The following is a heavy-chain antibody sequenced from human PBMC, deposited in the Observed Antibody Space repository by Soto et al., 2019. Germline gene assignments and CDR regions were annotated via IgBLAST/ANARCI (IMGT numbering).Heavy chain of an antibody. V-gene: IGHV3-23*01. J-gene: IGHJ4*02. CDR2: ISASGGA. CDR1: GFTFTNYA. CDR3: AKERGEIGLPLFDY. Sequence: QSGGSLRLSCAASGFTFTNYAMSWVRQAPGKGLEWVSGISASGGAYYTDSVKGRVTISRDNSKNTLYLQMNSLRAEDTAVYYCAKERGEIGLPLFDYWGQGTLVTVSS.